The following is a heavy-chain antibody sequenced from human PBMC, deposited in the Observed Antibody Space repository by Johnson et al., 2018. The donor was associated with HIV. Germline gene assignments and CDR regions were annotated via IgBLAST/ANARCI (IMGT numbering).Heavy chain of an antibody. CDR3: ARAHPFESYSLGAAAFEI. V-gene: IGHV3-30-3*01. CDR1: GFTFSSYW. J-gene: IGHJ3*02. D-gene: IGHD5-18*01. CDR2: TSLDGVTK. Sequence: QVHLVESGGGLVQPGRSLRLSCAASGFTFSSYWMQWVTSTSLDGVTKHYADSVKGRFTISRDNSKNTLFLDMTSLRTEDTAVYYCARAHPFESYSLGAAAFEIWGQGTVVTVSS.